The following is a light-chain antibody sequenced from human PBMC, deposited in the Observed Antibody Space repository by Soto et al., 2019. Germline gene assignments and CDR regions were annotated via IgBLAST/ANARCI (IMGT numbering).Light chain of an antibody. Sequence: QSALTQPPSASGSPGQSVTISCTGTSSDIGGYNYVSWYQQHPGKAPKLMIYEVSKRPSGVPDRFSGSKSGNTASLTVSGLQVEDEADYNGSSYAGSNIYVVFGGGTKLTVL. J-gene: IGLJ2*01. CDR2: EVS. CDR1: SSDIGGYNY. CDR3: SSYAGSNIYVV. V-gene: IGLV2-8*01.